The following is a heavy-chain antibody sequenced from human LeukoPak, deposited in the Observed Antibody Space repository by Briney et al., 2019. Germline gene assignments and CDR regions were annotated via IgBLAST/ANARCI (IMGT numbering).Heavy chain of an antibody. D-gene: IGHD6-19*01. CDR2: ISGSGGDT. CDR3: AKECNLEIAVAGTIFDY. CDR1: GFTFSSYA. J-gene: IGHJ4*02. Sequence: GGSLRLSCAASGFTFSSYAMSWVRQAPGKGLEWVSAISGSGGDTYYADSVKGRFTISRDNSKNMIYLEINSLKAEDTAVYYCAKECNLEIAVAGTIFDYWGQGTLVTVSS. V-gene: IGHV3-23*01.